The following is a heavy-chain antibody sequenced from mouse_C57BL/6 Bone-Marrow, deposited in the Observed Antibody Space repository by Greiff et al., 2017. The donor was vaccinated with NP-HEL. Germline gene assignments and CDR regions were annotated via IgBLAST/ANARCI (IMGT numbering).Heavy chain of an antibody. J-gene: IGHJ4*01. CDR2: IYPCAGDT. CDR1: GYAFSSSW. CDR3: ARLTYYYSSSDRYYYAKDY. V-gene: IGHV1-82*01. D-gene: IGHD1-1*01. Sequence: QVQLKQSGPELVKPGASVKFSCKASGYAFSSSWMNWVKQRPGKGLEWIGRIYPCAGDTNYNGKFKGKATLTADNSSSTAYMQLTSLTSEDSAVSFCARLTYYYSSSDRYYYAKDYWGQGTSVTVSS.